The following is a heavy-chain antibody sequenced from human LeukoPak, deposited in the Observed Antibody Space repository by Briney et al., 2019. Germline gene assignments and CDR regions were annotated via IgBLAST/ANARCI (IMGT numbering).Heavy chain of an antibody. CDR1: GFTSSSYG. CDR2: IWYDGSNK. D-gene: IGHD3-10*01. CDR3: ARDSGSGSYYLAYYVY. V-gene: IGHV3-33*01. J-gene: IGHJ4*02. Sequence: GGSLRLSCAASGFTSSSYGMHWVRQAPGKGLEWVAVIWYDGSNKYYADSVKGRFTISRNNSKNTLYLQMNSLRAEDTAVYYCARDSGSGSYYLAYYVYWGQGTLVTVSS.